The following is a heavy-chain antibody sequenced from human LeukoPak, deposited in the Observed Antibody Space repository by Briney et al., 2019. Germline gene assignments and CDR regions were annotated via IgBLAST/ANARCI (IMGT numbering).Heavy chain of an antibody. CDR2: IHSGGST. Sequence: GGSLRLSCAASEFSVGSNYMTWVRQAPGKGLEWVSLIHSGGSTYYADSVKGRFTISRDNAKNSLYLQMNSLRAEDTAVYYCARDRVEWASPGTYYYYYYMDVWGKGTTVAVSS. J-gene: IGHJ6*03. V-gene: IGHV3-66*01. CDR1: EFSVGSNY. CDR3: ARDRVEWASPGTYYYYYYMDV. D-gene: IGHD3-3*01.